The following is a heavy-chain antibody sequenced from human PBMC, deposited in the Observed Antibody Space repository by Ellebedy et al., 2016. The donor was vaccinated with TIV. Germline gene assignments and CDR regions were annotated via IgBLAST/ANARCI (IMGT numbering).Heavy chain of an antibody. J-gene: IGHJ4*02. V-gene: IGHV3-23*01. CDR1: GFTFNNYA. CDR2: ISGSAGNT. CDR3: AKDLFYRVVVISADY. D-gene: IGHD3-22*01. Sequence: GGSLRLSXAVSGFTFNNYAMSWVRQVPGKGLEWVSAISGSAGNTYYAESVKGRFTISRDNSKNTLYLQMNSLRAEDTAVYYCAKDLFYRVVVISADYWGQGTLVTVSS.